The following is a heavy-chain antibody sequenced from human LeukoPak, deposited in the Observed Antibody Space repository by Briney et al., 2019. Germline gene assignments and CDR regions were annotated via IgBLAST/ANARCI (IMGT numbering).Heavy chain of an antibody. CDR2: IYTSGST. D-gene: IGHD3-10*01. Sequence: KSSETLSLTCTVSGGSISSSSYYWSWIRQPAGKGLEWIGRIYTSGSTNYNPSLKSRVTISVDTSKNQFSLKLSSVTAADTAVYYCARDQCGFGELGNWFDPWGQGTLVTVSS. CDR1: GGSISSSSYY. V-gene: IGHV4-61*02. CDR3: ARDQCGFGELGNWFDP. J-gene: IGHJ5*02.